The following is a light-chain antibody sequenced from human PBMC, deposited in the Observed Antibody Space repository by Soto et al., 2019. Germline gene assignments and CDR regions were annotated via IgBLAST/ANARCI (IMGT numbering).Light chain of an antibody. Sequence: QLTQSPSSLSASDGDRVIITCRASQSVSRSLNWYQQKTGQAPKLLIYDASNLEAGVPSRFRGSGSGTDFTFTISRLQPEDIATYYCQQYENLPTFGQGTRLEIK. J-gene: IGKJ5*01. V-gene: IGKV1-33*01. CDR3: QQYENLPT. CDR1: QSVSRS. CDR2: DAS.